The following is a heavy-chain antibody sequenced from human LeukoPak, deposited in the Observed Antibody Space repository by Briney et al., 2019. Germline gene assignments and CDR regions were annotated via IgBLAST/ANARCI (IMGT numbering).Heavy chain of an antibody. V-gene: IGHV3-23*01. D-gene: IGHD3-10*01. J-gene: IGHJ4*02. CDR3: AKRFYGSGSYYPTDS. Sequence: GGSLRLSCAASGFTFSSYAMSWVRQAPGKGLEWVSAISGSGGSTYYADSVKGRFTISRDNSKNTLYLQMNSLRAEDTAVYYCAKRFYGSGSYYPTDSWGQGTLVTVSS. CDR2: ISGSGGST. CDR1: GFTFSSYA.